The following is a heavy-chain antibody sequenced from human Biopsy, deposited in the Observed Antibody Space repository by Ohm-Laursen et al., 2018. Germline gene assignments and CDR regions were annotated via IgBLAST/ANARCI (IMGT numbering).Heavy chain of an antibody. CDR2: ISDSGGNT. J-gene: IGHJ4*02. V-gene: IGHV3-23*01. Sequence: SLRLSCTASGFTFSSFAMSWVRQAPGKGLVWVSGISDSGGNTHYADSVKGRFSISRDTSKNTLYLQMNSLRAEDTAVYYCAKDVFGGFSGSTDYYAYYFDSWGQGTLVTVSS. D-gene: IGHD3-10*02. CDR1: GFTFSSFA. CDR3: AKDVFGGFSGSTDYYAYYFDS.